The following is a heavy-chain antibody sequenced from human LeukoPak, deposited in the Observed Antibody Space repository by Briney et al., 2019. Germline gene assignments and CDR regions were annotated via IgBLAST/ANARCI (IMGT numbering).Heavy chain of an antibody. CDR3: ARSNWFDAFDI. J-gene: IGHJ3*02. CDR1: GYTFTTYW. D-gene: IGHD6-13*01. CDR2: IYPGDPDT. V-gene: IGHV5-51*01. Sequence: GESLKISCKGSGYTFTTYWIGWVRQMPGKGLEWMGIIYPGDPDTKYSPSFQGLVTISADKSISTAYLQWSSLKASDTAMYYCARSNWFDAFDIWGQGTMVTVSS.